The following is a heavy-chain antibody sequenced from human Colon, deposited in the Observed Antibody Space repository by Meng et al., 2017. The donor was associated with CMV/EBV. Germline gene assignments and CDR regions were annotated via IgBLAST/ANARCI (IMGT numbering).Heavy chain of an antibody. Sequence: SETLSLTCSVSGDSITSDYCYWTWIRQPPGKGLEWIGFISHSGNAYYSPSLKSRLTLSVDTSKNQFSLKLSSVTAADTAVYYCARSGSSSSYYFNYWGQGTLVTVSS. CDR2: ISHSGNA. CDR1: GDSITSDYCY. J-gene: IGHJ4*02. V-gene: IGHV4-30-4*08. CDR3: ARSGSSSSYYFNY. D-gene: IGHD6-6*01.